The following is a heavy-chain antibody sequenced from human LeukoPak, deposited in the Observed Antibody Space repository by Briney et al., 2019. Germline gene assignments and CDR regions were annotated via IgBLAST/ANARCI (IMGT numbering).Heavy chain of an antibody. CDR2: IIPIFGTA. V-gene: IGHV1-69*13. CDR1: GYTFTGYY. D-gene: IGHD6-6*01. J-gene: IGHJ4*02. CDR3: ARVAVYSSSFREFDS. Sequence: ASVKVSCKASGYTFTGYYMQWVRHAPGQGLEWMGRIIPIFGTANYAQKFQGRVTITPDESTSTAYMELSSLRSEDTAVYYCARVAVYSSSFREFDSSGQGTLVTVSS.